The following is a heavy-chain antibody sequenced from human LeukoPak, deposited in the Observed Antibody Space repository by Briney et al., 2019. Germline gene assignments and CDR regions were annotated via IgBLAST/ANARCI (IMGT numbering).Heavy chain of an antibody. V-gene: IGHV1-24*01. D-gene: IGHD3/OR15-3a*01. Sequence: ASVRVSCKLSETRLTQLPMHWVRQAPGEGLEWVGGFHPENDVPIYEQKFQVRVAMTTATSTDTAYMELKSLKSDDTAVYFCATLLDSFWSGHSVPQEDYWGQGTLVTVSS. CDR1: ETRLTQLP. CDR3: ATLLDSFWSGHSVPQEDY. J-gene: IGHJ4*02. CDR2: FHPENDVP.